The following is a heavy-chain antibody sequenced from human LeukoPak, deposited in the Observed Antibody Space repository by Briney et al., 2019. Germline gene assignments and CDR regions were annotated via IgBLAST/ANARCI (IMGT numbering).Heavy chain of an antibody. D-gene: IGHD1-26*01. V-gene: IGHV4-59*01. Sequence: SETLSLTCTVSGGSISSYYWSWIRQPPGKGLEWIGYIYYSGSTNYNPSLKSRVTISVDTSKNQFSLKLSSATAADTAVYYCAGSLERGLNWFDPWGQGTLVTVSS. CDR2: IYYSGST. CDR1: GGSISSYY. CDR3: AGSLERGLNWFDP. J-gene: IGHJ5*02.